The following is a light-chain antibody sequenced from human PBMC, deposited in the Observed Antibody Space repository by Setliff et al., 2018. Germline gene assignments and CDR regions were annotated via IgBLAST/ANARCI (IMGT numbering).Light chain of an antibody. CDR1: NSDVGGYNY. J-gene: IGLJ1*01. Sequence: QSALAQPAAVSGSPGQSITISCAGTNSDVGGYNYVSWYQQHPNKAPKLMIYDVTKRPSGVPDRFSGSKSGNTASLTVSGLQAEDEADYYCSSYADSNIFLFGTGTKVTVL. V-gene: IGLV2-8*01. CDR3: SSYADSNIFL. CDR2: DVT.